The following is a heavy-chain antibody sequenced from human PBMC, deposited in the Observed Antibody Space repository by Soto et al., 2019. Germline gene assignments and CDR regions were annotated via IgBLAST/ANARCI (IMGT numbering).Heavy chain of an antibody. J-gene: IGHJ6*02. CDR1: GGTFSSYA. Sequence: QVQLVQSGAEVKKPGSSVKVSCKASGGTFSSYAISWVRQAPGQGLEWMGGIIPIFGTANYAQKFQGRVTITADKSTRTCYMGLRSLESEDTAGYFCAGRGYDYVWGAQGGMAVWGQGATVTVSS. CDR2: IIPIFGTA. V-gene: IGHV1-69*06. D-gene: IGHD3-16*01. CDR3: AGRGYDYVWGAQGGMAV.